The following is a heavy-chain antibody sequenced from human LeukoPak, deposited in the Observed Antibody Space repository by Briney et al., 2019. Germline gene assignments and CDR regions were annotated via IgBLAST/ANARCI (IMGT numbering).Heavy chain of an antibody. CDR3: ARDRPDSSGYYLAFDY. CDR2: IIPIFGTA. Sequence: GASAKVSCKASGGTFSSYAISWVRQAPGQGLEWMGGIIPIFGTANYAQKFQGRVTITADESTSTAYMELSSLRSEDTAVYYCARDRPDSSGYYLAFDYWGQGTLVTVSS. CDR1: GGTFSSYA. V-gene: IGHV1-69*13. D-gene: IGHD3-22*01. J-gene: IGHJ4*02.